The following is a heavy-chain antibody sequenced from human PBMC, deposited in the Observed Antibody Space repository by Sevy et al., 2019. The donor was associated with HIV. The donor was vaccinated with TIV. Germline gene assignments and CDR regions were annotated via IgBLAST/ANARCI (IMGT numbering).Heavy chain of an antibody. D-gene: IGHD1-26*01. V-gene: IGHV5-51*01. J-gene: IGHJ4*02. CDR3: ARHPGFVQWELNFDY. CDR2: IYPGDSDT. Sequence: GESLKISCRGSGYSFTSYWIGWVRQMPGKGLEWMGIIYPGDSDTRYSPSFQGQVTISADKSISTAYLQWSSLKASDTAMYYCARHPGFVQWELNFDYWGQGTLVTVSS. CDR1: GYSFTSYW.